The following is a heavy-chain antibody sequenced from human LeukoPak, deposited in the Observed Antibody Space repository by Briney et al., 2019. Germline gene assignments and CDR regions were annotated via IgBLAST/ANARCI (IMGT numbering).Heavy chain of an antibody. CDR2: ISSSSSAI. V-gene: IGHV3-48*01. Sequence: GGSLRLSCAASGFTFSSYRMNWVRQAPGKGLEWISYISSSSSAIYYADSVKGRFTISRDNGQNSLYLQMNSLRAEDTAVYYCAKSRDAYNLFDSWGQGTLVTVSS. CDR3: AKSRDAYNLFDS. CDR1: GFTFSSYR. J-gene: IGHJ4*02. D-gene: IGHD5-24*01.